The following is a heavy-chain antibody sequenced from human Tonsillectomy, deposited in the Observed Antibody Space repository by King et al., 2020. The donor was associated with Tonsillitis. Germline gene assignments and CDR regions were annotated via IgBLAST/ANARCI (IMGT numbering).Heavy chain of an antibody. CDR2: IGTAGDA. D-gene: IGHD1-26*01. CDR3: ARNNGASFDY. Sequence: VQLVESGGGFVQPGGSLRLSCAASGFAFSSFDMHWVRQPAGKGLEWVSIIGTAGDAYYAGSVKGRFTISRENAKNSLYLQMNSLRAGDTAVYYCARNNGASFDYWGQGTLVTVSS. J-gene: IGHJ4*02. CDR1: GFAFSSFD. V-gene: IGHV3-13*01.